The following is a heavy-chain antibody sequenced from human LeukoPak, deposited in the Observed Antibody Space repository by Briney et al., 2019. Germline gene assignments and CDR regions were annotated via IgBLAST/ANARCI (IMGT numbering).Heavy chain of an antibody. CDR1: GGSISSHY. D-gene: IGHD1-7*01. CDR2: IYYSGST. J-gene: IGHJ5*02. Sequence: TSETLSLTCTVSGGSISSHYWSWIRQPPGKGLEWIGYIYYSGSTNYNPSLKSRVTISVDTSKNQFSLKLSSVTAADTAVYYCARVGMTGTGPSEPFDPWGQGTLVTVSS. V-gene: IGHV4-59*11. CDR3: ARVGMTGTGPSEPFDP.